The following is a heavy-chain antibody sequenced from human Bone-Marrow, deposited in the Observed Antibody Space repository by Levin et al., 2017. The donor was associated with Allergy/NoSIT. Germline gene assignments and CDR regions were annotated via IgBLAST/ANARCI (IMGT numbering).Heavy chain of an antibody. CDR2: IIPIFGTA. D-gene: IGHD3-22*01. CDR1: GGTFSSYA. V-gene: IGHV1-69*13. CDR3: ARGGQFLEDSSGH. J-gene: IGHJ4*02. Sequence: SVKVSCKASGGTFSSYAISWVRQAPGQGLEWMGGIIPIFGTANYAQKFQGRVTITADESTSTAYMELSSLRSEDTAVYYCARGGQFLEDSSGHWGQGTLVTVSS.